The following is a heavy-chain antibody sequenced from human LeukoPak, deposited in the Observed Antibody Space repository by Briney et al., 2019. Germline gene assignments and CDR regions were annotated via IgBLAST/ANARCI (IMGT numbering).Heavy chain of an antibody. J-gene: IGHJ4*02. CDR3: AKEAPYGSGSYYPSYFDY. Sequence: GRSLRLSCAASGFTFDDYAMHWVRQAPGKGLEWVSGISWNSGSIGYADSVKGRFTISRDNAKNSLYLQMNSLRAEDMALYYCAKEAPYGSGSYYPSYFDYWGKGTLVTVSS. V-gene: IGHV3-9*03. CDR2: ISWNSGSI. CDR1: GFTFDDYA. D-gene: IGHD3-10*01.